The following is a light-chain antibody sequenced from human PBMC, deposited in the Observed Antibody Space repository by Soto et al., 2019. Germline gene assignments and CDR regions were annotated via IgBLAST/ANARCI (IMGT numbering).Light chain of an antibody. Sequence: EIVLTQSPGTLSLSPGDRATLSCRASQSVTSNYLAWYQQKPGQAPRVLIYSASSRATGIPDRFSGSGSGTDFTLTISRLEPEDFAVYYCHQYATSPLTFGGGTKVEI. CDR1: QSVTSNY. J-gene: IGKJ4*01. CDR2: SAS. CDR3: HQYATSPLT. V-gene: IGKV3-20*01.